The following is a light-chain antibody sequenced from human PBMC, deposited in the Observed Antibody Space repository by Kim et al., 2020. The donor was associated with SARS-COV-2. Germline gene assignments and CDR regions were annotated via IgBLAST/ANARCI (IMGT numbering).Light chain of an antibody. V-gene: IGLV2-8*01. Sequence: GKSGTLSCTGTSSDVGGYNYVSWYQQHPGKAPKLMIYDVAKRPSGVPDHFSGSKSGNTASLTVSVLQAEDEADYYCNSYAGGNSYVFGGGTKLTVL. CDR2: DVA. J-gene: IGLJ3*02. CDR3: NSYAGGNSYV. CDR1: SSDVGGYNY.